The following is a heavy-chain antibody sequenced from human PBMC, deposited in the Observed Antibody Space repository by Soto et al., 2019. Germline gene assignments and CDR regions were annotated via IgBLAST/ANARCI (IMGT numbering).Heavy chain of an antibody. J-gene: IGHJ4*02. CDR2: IYYSGST. Sequence: SETLSLTCTVSGGSISSSSYYWGWIRQPPGKGLEWIGSIYYSGSTYYNPSLKSRVTISVDTSKNQFSLKLSSVTAADTAVYYCAQAGRWQLAFDYWGQGTLVTVSS. V-gene: IGHV4-39*01. CDR3: AQAGRWQLAFDY. D-gene: IGHD6-6*01. CDR1: GGSISSSSYY.